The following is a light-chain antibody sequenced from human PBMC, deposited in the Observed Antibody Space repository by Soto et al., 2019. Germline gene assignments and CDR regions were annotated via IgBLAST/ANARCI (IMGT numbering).Light chain of an antibody. V-gene: IGLV1-44*01. Sequence: QSVLTQPPSASGTPGQRVTISCSGSSSNIGTNTVNWYQQLPGTAPKLLIYDNNQRPSGLPDRFSGSKSGTSASLAISGLQSEDEADYYCAAWDDSLNGPVFGGGTKVTVL. CDR3: AAWDDSLNGPV. CDR1: SSNIGTNT. CDR2: DNN. J-gene: IGLJ2*01.